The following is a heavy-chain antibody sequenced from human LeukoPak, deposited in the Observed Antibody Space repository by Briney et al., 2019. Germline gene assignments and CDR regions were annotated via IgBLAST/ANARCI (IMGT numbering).Heavy chain of an antibody. CDR3: TIVKVGVGALDY. V-gene: IGHV3-15*01. CDR2: IKSKTDGETT. J-gene: IGHJ4*02. D-gene: IGHD1-26*01. Sequence: GGSLRLSCAASGFTFSSYATSWVRQAPGKGLEWVGRIKSKTDGETTDYAAPVKGRFTISRDDSKNTLYLQMNSLKTEDTAVYYCTIVKVGVGALDYWGQGTLVTVSS. CDR1: GFTFSSYA.